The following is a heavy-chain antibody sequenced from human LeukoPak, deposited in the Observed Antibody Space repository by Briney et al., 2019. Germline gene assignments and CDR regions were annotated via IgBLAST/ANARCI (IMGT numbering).Heavy chain of an antibody. V-gene: IGHV4-4*02. CDR2: IDDNGNT. J-gene: IGHJ3*02. D-gene: IGHD1-26*01. CDR3: ARHFRREVLIGSAFDI. Sequence: SGTLSLTCAVSGGSTTSSGNWWSWVRQPPGKGLEWIGEIDDNGNTNYNPSLMSRVTISVDKSKNQFSLKVTSVTAADTAVYYCARHFRREVLIGSAFDIWGQGTMVTVSS. CDR1: GGSTTSSGNW.